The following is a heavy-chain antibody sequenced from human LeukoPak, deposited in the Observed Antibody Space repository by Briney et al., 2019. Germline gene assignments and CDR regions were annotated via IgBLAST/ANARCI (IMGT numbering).Heavy chain of an antibody. CDR3: ARVPPDYYDSSGYFDY. D-gene: IGHD3-22*01. Sequence: GESLKISCKGSGYSFTSYWIGWVRQMPGKGLEWMGIIYPGDSDTRYSPSFQGQVTISADKSISTAYLQWSSLKASDTAMYYCARVPPDYYDSSGYFDYWGQGTLVTVSS. CDR1: GYSFTSYW. CDR2: IYPGDSDT. J-gene: IGHJ4*02. V-gene: IGHV5-51*01.